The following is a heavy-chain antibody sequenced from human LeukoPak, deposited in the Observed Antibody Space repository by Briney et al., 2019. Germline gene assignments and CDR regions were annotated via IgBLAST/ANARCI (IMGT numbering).Heavy chain of an antibody. J-gene: IGHJ4*02. Sequence: GGSLRLSCAASGFTFSNYAMSWVRQAPGKGLEWVSAISGSASSTYHADSVKGRFTISRDNSKNTLYLQMNSLRAEDTAVYYCAKDHYDYVWGSYRSSFDYWGQGTLVTVSS. V-gene: IGHV3-23*01. CDR2: ISGSASST. D-gene: IGHD3-16*02. CDR1: GFTFSNYA. CDR3: AKDHYDYVWGSYRSSFDY.